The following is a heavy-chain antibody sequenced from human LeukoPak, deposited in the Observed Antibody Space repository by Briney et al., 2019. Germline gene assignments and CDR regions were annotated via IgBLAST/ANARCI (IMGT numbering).Heavy chain of an antibody. CDR3: ASVGSSGWYFLDY. CDR2: IYYSGST. CDR1: GDSISSYY. Sequence: SETLSLTCTVSGDSISSYYWSWIRQPPGRGLEWIGYIYYSGSTKYKPSLKSRVTISVDTSKNQFSLKLSSVTAADTAVYYCASVGSSGWYFLDYWGQGTLVTVX. J-gene: IGHJ4*02. V-gene: IGHV4-59*01. D-gene: IGHD6-19*01.